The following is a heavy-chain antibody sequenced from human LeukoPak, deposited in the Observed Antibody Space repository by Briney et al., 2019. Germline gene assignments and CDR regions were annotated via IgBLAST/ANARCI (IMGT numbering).Heavy chain of an antibody. Sequence: GGSLRLSCAASGFTLSSNYMSWVRQAPGKGLEWVSVIYSGGSTYYADSVKGRFTISRDNSKNTLYLQMNSLRAEDTAVYYCAREQYSSSLDYWGQGTLVTVSS. CDR3: AREQYSSSLDY. V-gene: IGHV3-66*01. CDR2: IYSGGST. J-gene: IGHJ4*02. D-gene: IGHD6-13*01. CDR1: GFTLSSNY.